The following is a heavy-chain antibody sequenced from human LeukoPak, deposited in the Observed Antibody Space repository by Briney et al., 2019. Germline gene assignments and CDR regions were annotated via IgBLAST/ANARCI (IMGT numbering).Heavy chain of an antibody. J-gene: IGHJ4*02. CDR2: IATDETT. D-gene: IGHD1/OR15-1a*01. V-gene: IGHV3-74*01. CDR3: AKDWFATTDY. Sequence: GGSLRLSCAASGFPFSVSWMHWFRQVPGKGLMWVSRIATDETTTYADSVRGRFSISRDNAKNTVYLQMNSLRVEDTAVCYCAKDWFATTDYWGQGILVTVSS. CDR1: GFPFSVSW.